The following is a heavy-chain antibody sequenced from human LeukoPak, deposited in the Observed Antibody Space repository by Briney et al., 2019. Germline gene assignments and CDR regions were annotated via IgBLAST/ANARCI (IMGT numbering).Heavy chain of an antibody. CDR2: INSDGSST. CDR3: ARHGGYCGGDCHDAFDI. Sequence: GGSLRLSCAASGFTFSSYWMHWVRQAPGKGLVGVSRINSDGSSTSYADSVKGRFTISRDNAKNTLYLQMNSLRAEDTAVYYCARHGGYCGGDCHDAFDIWGQGTMVTVSS. D-gene: IGHD2-21*02. J-gene: IGHJ3*02. V-gene: IGHV3-74*01. CDR1: GFTFSSYW.